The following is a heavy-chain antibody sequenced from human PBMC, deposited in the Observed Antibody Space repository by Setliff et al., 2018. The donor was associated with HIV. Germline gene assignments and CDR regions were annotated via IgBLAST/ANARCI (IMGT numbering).Heavy chain of an antibody. J-gene: IGHJ5*02. CDR3: AREYYYDTPNNWFDP. CDR1: GFTFSSSA. CDR2: ISYDGSNK. V-gene: IGHV3-30-3*01. Sequence: LRLSCAASGFTFSSSAMHWVRQAPGKGLEWVAVISYDGSNKYYADSVKGRFTISRDNSKNTLYLQMNSLRAEDTAVYYCAREYYYDTPNNWFDPWGQGTLVTVSS. D-gene: IGHD3-22*01.